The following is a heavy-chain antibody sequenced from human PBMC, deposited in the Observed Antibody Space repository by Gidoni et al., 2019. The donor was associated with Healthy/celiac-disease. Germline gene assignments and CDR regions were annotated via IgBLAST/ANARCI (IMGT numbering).Heavy chain of an antibody. V-gene: IGHV3-33*01. CDR3: ARDPGIPGEYYFDY. D-gene: IGHD2-21*01. CDR2: IWYDGSNK. J-gene: IGHJ4*02. Sequence: QVQLVESGGGVVQPGRSLRLSCAASGFTFSSYGMPWVRQAPGKGLGWVAVIWYDGSNKYYADSVKGRFTISRDNSKNTLYLQMNSLRAEDTAVYYCARDPGIPGEYYFDYWGQGTLVTVSS. CDR1: GFTFSSYG.